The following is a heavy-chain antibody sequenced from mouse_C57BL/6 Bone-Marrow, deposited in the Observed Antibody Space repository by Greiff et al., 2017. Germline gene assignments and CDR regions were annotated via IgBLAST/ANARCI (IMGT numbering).Heavy chain of an antibody. Sequence: EVKLMESGGGLVKPGGSLKLSCAASGFTFSDYGMHWVRQAPEKGLEWVAYISSGSSTIYYADTVKGRFTISSDNAKNTLFLQMTSLRSEDTAMYYCARTGHYYGSSLWYFDVWGTGTTVTVSS. V-gene: IGHV5-17*01. CDR2: ISSGSSTI. J-gene: IGHJ1*03. CDR1: GFTFSDYG. D-gene: IGHD1-1*01. CDR3: ARTGHYYGSSLWYFDV.